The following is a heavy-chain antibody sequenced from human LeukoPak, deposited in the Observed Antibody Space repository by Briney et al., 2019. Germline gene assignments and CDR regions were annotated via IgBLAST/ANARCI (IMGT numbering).Heavy chain of an antibody. CDR1: GYTFTGYY. CDR3: ARDAAVYPYAREQQNLGY. J-gene: IGHJ4*02. CDR2: INPNSGGT. V-gene: IGHV1-2*04. D-gene: IGHD6-13*01. Sequence: ASVKVSCKASGYTFTGYYMHWVRQAPGQGLEWMGWINPNSGGTNYAQKFQGWVTMTRDTSISTAYMELSRLRSDDTAVYYCARDAAVYPYAREQQNLGYWGQGTLVTVSS.